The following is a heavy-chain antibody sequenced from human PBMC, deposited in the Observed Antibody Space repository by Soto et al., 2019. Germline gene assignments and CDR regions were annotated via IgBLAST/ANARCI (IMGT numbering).Heavy chain of an antibody. V-gene: IGHV3-23*01. Sequence: DVQMLESGGGLVQPGGSLRLSCAASGFTFTTYAMSWVRQAPGKGLEWVSTITPSGDITFYADSVKGRFTISRDNSKNTLHLQMNSLRADDTALYYCAQRALPTPGHNCFDPWGQGTLVTVSS. CDR1: GFTFTTYA. CDR2: ITPSGDIT. D-gene: IGHD2-2*01. J-gene: IGHJ5*02. CDR3: AQRALPTPGHNCFDP.